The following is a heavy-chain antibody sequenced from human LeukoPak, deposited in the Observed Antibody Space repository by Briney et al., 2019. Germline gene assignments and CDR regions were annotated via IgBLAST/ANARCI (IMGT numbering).Heavy chain of an antibody. Sequence: PGGSLRLSCAASGFTFSRYSMNWVRQAPGKGLEWVSSISTSSSYIYYADSVKGRFTASRDNAENSLYLQMNSLRAEDTAVYYCARALATMVRGVIPSFDYWGQGTLVTVSS. CDR1: GFTFSRYS. D-gene: IGHD3-10*01. CDR3: ARALATMVRGVIPSFDY. CDR2: ISTSSSYI. J-gene: IGHJ4*02. V-gene: IGHV3-21*01.